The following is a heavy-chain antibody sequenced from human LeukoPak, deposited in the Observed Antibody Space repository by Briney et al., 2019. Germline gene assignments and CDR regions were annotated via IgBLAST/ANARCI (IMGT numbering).Heavy chain of an antibody. J-gene: IGHJ3*02. CDR3: ARVLWFGELGGAFDI. V-gene: IGHV1-69*04. Sequence: SVKVSCKASGGTFSSYAISWVRQAPGQGLEWMGRIIPILGIANYAQKFQGRVTITADKSTSTAYMELSSLRSEDTAVYYCARVLWFGELGGAFDIWGQGTMVTVSS. CDR2: IIPILGIA. D-gene: IGHD3-10*01. CDR1: GGTFSSYA.